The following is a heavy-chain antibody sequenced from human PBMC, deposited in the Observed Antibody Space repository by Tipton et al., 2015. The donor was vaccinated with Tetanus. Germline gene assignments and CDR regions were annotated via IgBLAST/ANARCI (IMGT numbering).Heavy chain of an antibody. Sequence: QSGAEVKKPGASVKVSCKASGYTFNTFGVSWGRQAPGQGLEWIGWISVYNGNTNYGQNVQGRGTMTTDAPTSTAYMELRSLRSDDTAVYYCARNLGGLELLLHRSDSYFYGLDVWGQGTSVTVSS. CDR3: ARNLGGLELLLHRSDSYFYGLDV. J-gene: IGHJ6*02. CDR1: GYTFNTFG. CDR2: ISVYNGNT. V-gene: IGHV1-18*01. D-gene: IGHD3-3*01.